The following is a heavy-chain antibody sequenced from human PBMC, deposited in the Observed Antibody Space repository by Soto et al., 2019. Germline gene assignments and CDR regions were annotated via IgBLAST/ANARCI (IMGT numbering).Heavy chain of an antibody. D-gene: IGHD2-21*02. J-gene: IGHJ4*02. CDR1: GFTFTSSA. CDR3: AAEEAAYCGGDCYFY. V-gene: IGHV1-58*01. CDR2: IVVGSGNT. Sequence: QMQLVQSGPEVKKPGTSVKVSCKASGFTFTSSAVQWVRQARGQRLEWIGWIVVGSGNTNYAQKFQERVTITRDMSTSTAYMELSSLRSEDTAVYYCAAEEAAYCGGDCYFYWGQGTLVTVSS.